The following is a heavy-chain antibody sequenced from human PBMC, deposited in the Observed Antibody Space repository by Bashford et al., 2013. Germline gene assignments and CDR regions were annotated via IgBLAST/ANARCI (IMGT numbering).Heavy chain of an antibody. CDR2: LSSSGNSI. Sequence: GGSLRLSCEASGFTFSDYGMHWVRQAPGKGPEWVSFLSSSGNSIFYADSVKGRFTISRDNSKNTLDLQMNSLRAEDTAIYYCARFSGQPNIWGQGTNGHRLL. D-gene: IGHD3-10*01. J-gene: IGHJ3*02. CDR1: GFTFSDYG. V-gene: IGHV3-NL1*01. CDR3: ARFSGQPNI.